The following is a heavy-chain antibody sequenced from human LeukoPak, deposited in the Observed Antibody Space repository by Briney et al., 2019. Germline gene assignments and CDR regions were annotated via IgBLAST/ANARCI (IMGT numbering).Heavy chain of an antibody. Sequence: GGSLRLSCAASGFTFSSYSMNWVRQAPGKGLEWVSSISSSSSYIYYADSVKGRFTISRDNAKNSLYLQMNSLRAEDTAVYYCARGLNVLMVDYWGQGTLATVSS. V-gene: IGHV3-21*01. CDR1: GFTFSSYS. D-gene: IGHD2-8*01. CDR3: ARGLNVLMVDY. J-gene: IGHJ4*02. CDR2: ISSSSSYI.